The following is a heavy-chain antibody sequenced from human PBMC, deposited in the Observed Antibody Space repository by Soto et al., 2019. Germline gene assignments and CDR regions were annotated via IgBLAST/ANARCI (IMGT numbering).Heavy chain of an antibody. V-gene: IGHV3-30-3*01. CDR2: ISYDGSNK. J-gene: IGHJ6*02. Sequence: GGSLRLSCEASEFTFSSYTMHWVRQAPGKGLEWVAIISYDGSNKYYADFVKGRFTISRDNSKNTLYLQMNSLRPEDTALYFCARAPRYKAFWSDMDVWGQGTTVTVSS. D-gene: IGHD3-3*01. CDR3: ARAPRYKAFWSDMDV. CDR1: EFTFSSYT.